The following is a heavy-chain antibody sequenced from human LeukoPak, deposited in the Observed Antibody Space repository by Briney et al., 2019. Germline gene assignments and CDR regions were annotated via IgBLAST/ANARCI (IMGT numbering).Heavy chain of an antibody. CDR1: GFTFNNYA. V-gene: IGHV3-23*01. CDR2: ITGGGRT. Sequence: PGGSLRLSCAASGFTFNNYAVMWVRQAQGQGLEWVSAITGGGRTYYADSVKGRFTISRDNSKNTLYLQMNRLRAEDTARYFCARDPNGDYIGAFDFLGRGTVVTVSS. CDR3: ARDPNGDYIGAFDF. D-gene: IGHD4-17*01. J-gene: IGHJ3*01.